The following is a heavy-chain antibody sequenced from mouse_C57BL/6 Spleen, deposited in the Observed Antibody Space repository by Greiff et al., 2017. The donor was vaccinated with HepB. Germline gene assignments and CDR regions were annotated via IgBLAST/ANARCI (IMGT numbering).Heavy chain of an antibody. V-gene: IGHV1-15*01. CDR3: TRPYGYDRGYFDY. CDR1: GYTFTDYE. CDR2: IDPETGGT. Sequence: QVQLQQSGAELVWPGASVTLSCKASGYTFTDYEMHWVKQTPVHGLEWIGAIDPETGGTAYNQKFKGKAILTADKSSSTAYMELRSLTSEDSAVYYCTRPYGYDRGYFDYWGQGTTLTVSS. D-gene: IGHD2-2*01. J-gene: IGHJ2*01.